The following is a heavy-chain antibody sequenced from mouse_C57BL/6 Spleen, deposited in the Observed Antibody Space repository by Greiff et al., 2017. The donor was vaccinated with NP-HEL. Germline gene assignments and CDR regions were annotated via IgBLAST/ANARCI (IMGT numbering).Heavy chain of an antibody. CDR2: ISYDGSN. CDR3: ARNYYDYVGAMDY. D-gene: IGHD2-4*01. V-gene: IGHV3-6*01. Sequence: EVKVEESGPGLVKPSQSLSLTCSVTGYSITSGYYWNWIRQFPGNKLEWMGYISYDGSNNYNPSLKNRISITRDTSKNQFFLKLNSVTTEDTATYYCARNYYDYVGAMDYWGQGTSVTVSS. CDR1: GYSITSGYY. J-gene: IGHJ4*01.